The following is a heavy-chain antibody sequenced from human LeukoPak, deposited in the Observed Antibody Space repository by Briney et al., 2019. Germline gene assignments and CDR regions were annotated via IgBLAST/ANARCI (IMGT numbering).Heavy chain of an antibody. CDR3: ARDGRDNSGYETGAFDI. D-gene: IGHD5-12*01. Sequence: SETLSLTCTVSGDSISSHYWSWIRQPAGKGLEWTGRLYSSESTNFNPSLKSRGTISVDKSKNQFSLKLSSVTAADTAVYYCARDGRDNSGYETGAFDIWGQGTMVIVSS. CDR1: GDSISSHY. V-gene: IGHV4-4*07. CDR2: LYSSEST. J-gene: IGHJ3*02.